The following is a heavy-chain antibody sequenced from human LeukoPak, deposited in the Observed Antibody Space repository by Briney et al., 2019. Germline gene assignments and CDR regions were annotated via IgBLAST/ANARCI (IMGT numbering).Heavy chain of an antibody. V-gene: IGHV3-21*01. CDR1: GFTFSSYS. CDR3: AKSTRAVMAMMDV. CDR2: ISSRSTYI. D-gene: IGHD3-16*01. Sequence: GGSLRLSCAASGFTFSSYSMNWVRQAPGKGLEWVSSISSRSTYIYHADSVKGRFTISRDNAKNSLFLQMNSLRAEDTAVYFSAKSTRAVMAMMDVWGKGTTVTVSS. J-gene: IGHJ6*04.